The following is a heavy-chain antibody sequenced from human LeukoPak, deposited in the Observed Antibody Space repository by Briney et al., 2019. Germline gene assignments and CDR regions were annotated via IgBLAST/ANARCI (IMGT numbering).Heavy chain of an antibody. CDR1: GYTFSTYP. CDR3: ARSRLWFGEQHLDY. D-gene: IGHD3-10*01. CDR2: INTNTGNP. Sequence: ASVKVSCKASGYTFSTYPMNWVRQAPGQGLEWMGWINTNTGNPTYAQGFTGRFVFSLDTSVSTAYLQISSLKAEDTAVYYCARSRLWFGEQHLDYWGQGTLVTVSS. J-gene: IGHJ4*02. V-gene: IGHV7-4-1*02.